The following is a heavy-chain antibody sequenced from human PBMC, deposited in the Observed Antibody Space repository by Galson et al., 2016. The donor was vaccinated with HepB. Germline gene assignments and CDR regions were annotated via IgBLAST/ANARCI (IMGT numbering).Heavy chain of an antibody. Sequence: SVKVSCKASGYDFTSYDMHWVRQSPGQRLEWMGWISAGSGNTKYPEKFQGRVTFARDTSERTHYMELKSLTSEDTAVYYCARDLIGNLDVWGQGTTVTVSS. V-gene: IGHV1-3*01. CDR2: ISAGSGNT. CDR1: GYDFTSYD. CDR3: ARDLIGNLDV. D-gene: IGHD3-16*02. J-gene: IGHJ6*02.